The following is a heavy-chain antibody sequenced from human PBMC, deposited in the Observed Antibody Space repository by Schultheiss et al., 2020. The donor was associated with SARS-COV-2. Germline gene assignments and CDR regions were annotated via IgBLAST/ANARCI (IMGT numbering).Heavy chain of an antibody. D-gene: IGHD3-3*01. Sequence: GGSLRLSCAASGFTFSSYDMHWVRQAPGKGLVWVSSISSSSTIYYADSVKGRFTISRDNSKNTLYLQMNSLRAEDTAVYYCARASLRFLEWLLYLWGQGTLVTVSS. CDR3: ARASLRFLEWLLYL. CDR2: ISSSSTI. V-gene: IGHV3-69-1*01. CDR1: GFTFSSYD. J-gene: IGHJ5*02.